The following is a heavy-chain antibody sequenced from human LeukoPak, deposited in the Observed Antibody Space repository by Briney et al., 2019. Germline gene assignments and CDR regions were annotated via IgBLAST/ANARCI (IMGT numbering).Heavy chain of an antibody. D-gene: IGHD6-19*01. J-gene: IGHJ4*02. CDR1: GFTFDDYA. CDR2: ISWNSGSI. V-gene: IGHV3-9*03. Sequence: GGSLRLSCAASGFTFDDYAMHWVRQAPGKGLEWDSGISWNSGSIGYADSVKGRFTISRDNAKNSLYLQMNSLRAEDMALYYCAKASIAVAGPAYFDYWGQGTLVTVSS. CDR3: AKASIAVAGPAYFDY.